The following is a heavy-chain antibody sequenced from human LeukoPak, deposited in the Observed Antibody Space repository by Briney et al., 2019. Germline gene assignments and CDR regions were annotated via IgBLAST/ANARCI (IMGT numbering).Heavy chain of an antibody. Sequence: GGSLRLSCAASGFTFSSYGMHWVRQAPGKGLEWVAVISYDGSNKYYADSVKGRFTISRDNSKNTLYLQMNSLRAEDTAVYYCAKDRVMRAAAGIMEYFDYWGQGTLVTVPS. CDR3: AKDRVMRAAAGIMEYFDY. D-gene: IGHD6-13*01. CDR2: ISYDGSNK. J-gene: IGHJ4*02. V-gene: IGHV3-30*18. CDR1: GFTFSSYG.